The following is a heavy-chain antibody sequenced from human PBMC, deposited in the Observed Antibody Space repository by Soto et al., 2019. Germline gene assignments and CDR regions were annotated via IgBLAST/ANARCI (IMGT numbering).Heavy chain of an antibody. CDR1: VFTFSSYA. CDR3: ARDVRYGRLIHIVAHYGMDV. CDR2: ISYDGSNK. V-gene: IGHV3-30-3*01. J-gene: IGHJ6*02. D-gene: IGHD2-15*01. Sequence: PVGSLRLSCASSVFTFSSYAMHCVRHSPGKWLEWVAVISYDGSNKYYADSVKGRFTISRDNSKNTLYLQMNSLRAEDTAVYYCARDVRYGRLIHIVAHYGMDVLGQATTVTVSS.